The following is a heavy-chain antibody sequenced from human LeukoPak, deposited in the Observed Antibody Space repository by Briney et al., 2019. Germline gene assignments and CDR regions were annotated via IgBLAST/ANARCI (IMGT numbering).Heavy chain of an antibody. J-gene: IGHJ6*02. Sequence: PSETLSLAYTVSGGSISSYYWSWIRQPPGKGLEGIGYIYYSGSTNYNPSLKGRVTISVDTSKNQFSLKLSSVTAADTAVYYCAKSSTITMRYGMDVWGLGTTVTVSS. CDR1: GGSISSYY. D-gene: IGHD5-24*01. CDR2: IYYSGST. V-gene: IGHV4-59*01. CDR3: AKSSTITMRYGMDV.